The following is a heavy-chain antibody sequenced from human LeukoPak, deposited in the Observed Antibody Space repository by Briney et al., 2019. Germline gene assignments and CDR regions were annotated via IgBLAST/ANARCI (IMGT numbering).Heavy chain of an antibody. CDR2: IYYSGST. V-gene: IGHV4-31*03. J-gene: IGHJ4*02. Sequence: SQTLSLTCTVSGGSISSGGYYWSWIRQHPGKGLEWIGYIYYSGSTYYNPSLKSRVTISVDTSKNQFSLKLSSVTAADTAVYYCARLTWDTAMVIDDYWGQGTLVTVSS. CDR1: GGSISSGGYY. D-gene: IGHD5-18*01. CDR3: ARLTWDTAMVIDDY.